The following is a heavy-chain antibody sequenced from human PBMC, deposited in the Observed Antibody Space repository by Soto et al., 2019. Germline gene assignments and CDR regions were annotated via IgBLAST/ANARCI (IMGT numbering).Heavy chain of an antibody. D-gene: IGHD3-16*02. V-gene: IGHV5-51*01. J-gene: IGHJ5*02. CDR1: GYSFPDYW. CDR2: IYPDDSDA. CDR3: ARLLLSRVDFDP. Sequence: GESLKISCQGSGYSFPDYWIGWVRQVPGKGLEWMGIIYPDDSDAKYSPSFQGHVTISADKSISTAYLQWSSLKASDTAMYYCARLLLSRVDFDPWGQGTLVTVSS.